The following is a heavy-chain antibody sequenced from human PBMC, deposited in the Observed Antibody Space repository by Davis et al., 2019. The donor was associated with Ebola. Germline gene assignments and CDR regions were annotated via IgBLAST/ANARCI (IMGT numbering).Heavy chain of an antibody. J-gene: IGHJ4*02. Sequence: GGSLRLSCSASGFTFSSFGMHWVRQAPGKGLEWVAVISYDGSNKYYADSVRGRFYISRDNSRNTLYLQMNSLRAEDTAVYYCAKLEVLGYWGQGTLVTVSS. V-gene: IGHV3-30*18. CDR3: AKLEVLGY. CDR2: ISYDGSNK. CDR1: GFTFSSFG. D-gene: IGHD1-1*01.